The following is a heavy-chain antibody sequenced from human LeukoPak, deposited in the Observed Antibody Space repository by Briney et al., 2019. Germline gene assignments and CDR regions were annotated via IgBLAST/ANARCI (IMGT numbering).Heavy chain of an antibody. Sequence: GGSLRLSCAASGFTFSNYAMSWVRQAPGKGLEWVSVISGSGGSTYYADSVKGRFTISRDNSKNTLYLQMNSLRAEDTAVYYCAKLGILTGHYYFDYWGQGTLPTVSS. J-gene: IGHJ4*02. CDR1: GFTFSNYA. CDR2: ISGSGGST. CDR3: AKLGILTGHYYFDY. D-gene: IGHD3-9*01. V-gene: IGHV3-23*01.